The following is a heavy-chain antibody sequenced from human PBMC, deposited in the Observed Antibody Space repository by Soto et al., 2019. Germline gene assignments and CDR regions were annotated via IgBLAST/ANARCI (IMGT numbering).Heavy chain of an antibody. D-gene: IGHD3-3*01. CDR2: ISGSGGST. V-gene: IGHV3-23*01. J-gene: IGHJ4*02. CDR3: AKDHRDFWSGYPEGYFDY. CDR1: GFTFSSYA. Sequence: GESLKISCAASGFTFSSYAMSWVRQAPGKGLEWVSAISGSGGSTYYADSVKGRFTISRDNSKNTLYLQMNSLRAEDTAVYYCAKDHRDFWSGYPEGYFDYWGQGTLVTVSS.